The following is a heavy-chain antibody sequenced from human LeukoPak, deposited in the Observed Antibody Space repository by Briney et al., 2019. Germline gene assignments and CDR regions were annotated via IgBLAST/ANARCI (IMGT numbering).Heavy chain of an antibody. Sequence: GASVKVSCKASGYTFTSYCIHWVRQAPGQGREWMGWINAYNGDTNYAQKLQGRVTMTTDTSTSTAYMELRSLRSDDTAVYYYARTSHYADIADTIPYGIYYFDYWGQGTLVTVSS. CDR1: GYTFTSYC. CDR3: ARTSHYADIADTIPYGIYYFDY. V-gene: IGHV1-18*01. CDR2: INAYNGDT. J-gene: IGHJ4*02. D-gene: IGHD5-12*01.